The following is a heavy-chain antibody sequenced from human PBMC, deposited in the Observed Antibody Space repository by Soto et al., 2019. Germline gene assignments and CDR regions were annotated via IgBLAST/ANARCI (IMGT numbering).Heavy chain of an antibody. D-gene: IGHD3-10*01. CDR3: ARPIGSGSYYKFGWLDP. CDR2: ISAYNGNT. V-gene: IGHV1-18*01. Sequence: GASVKVSCKASGYTFTSYGISWVRQAPGQGLEWMGWISAYNGNTNYAQKLQGRVTMTTDTSTSTAYMELRSLRSDDTAVYYCARPIGSGSYYKFGWLDPWGQGTLVTVS. J-gene: IGHJ5*02. CDR1: GYTFTSYG.